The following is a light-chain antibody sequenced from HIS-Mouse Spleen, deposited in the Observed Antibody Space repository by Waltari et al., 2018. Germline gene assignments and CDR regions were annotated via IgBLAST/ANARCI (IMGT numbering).Light chain of an antibody. CDR2: EVS. CDR1: SSDVGGYNY. J-gene: IGLJ3*02. CDR3: SSYAGSNNWV. Sequence: QSALTQPPSASGSPGQSVTISCTRTSSDVGGYNYVSWYQQHPGKAPKLMIYEVSKRPSGVPDRFSGSKSGNTASRTVSGLQAEDEADYYCSSYAGSNNWVFGGGTKLTVL. V-gene: IGLV2-8*01.